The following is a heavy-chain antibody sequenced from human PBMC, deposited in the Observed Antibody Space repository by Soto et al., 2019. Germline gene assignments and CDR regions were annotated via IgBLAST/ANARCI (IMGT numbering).Heavy chain of an antibody. D-gene: IGHD2-2*01. CDR2: ISYDGGNK. Sequence: GGSLRLSCVAPGFTFSSYGMHWVRQAPGKGLEWVAVISYDGGNKYYADSVKGRFTFSRDNSKNTLYLQMNSLRAEDTAVYYCAKSDSSYYYGMDVWGQGTTVTVSS. CDR1: GFTFSSYG. J-gene: IGHJ6*02. CDR3: AKSDSSYYYGMDV. V-gene: IGHV3-30*18.